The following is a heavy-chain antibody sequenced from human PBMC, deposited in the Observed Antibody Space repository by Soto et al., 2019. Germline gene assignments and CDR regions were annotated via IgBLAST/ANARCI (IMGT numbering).Heavy chain of an antibody. CDR3: VSVVAIPGYPDN. J-gene: IGHJ4*02. D-gene: IGHD5-12*01. CDR2: IVPIVDTS. CDR1: GGTFSSYA. Sequence: QVQLVQSGAEVRQPASSVKVSCKTSGGTFSSYAISWVRQAPGQGLEWMGGIVPIVDTSTYAQKFQGRVTITADEFTSTVYLELSSLRSDDTAVYYCVSVVAIPGYPDNWGQGTLVTVSS. V-gene: IGHV1-69*12.